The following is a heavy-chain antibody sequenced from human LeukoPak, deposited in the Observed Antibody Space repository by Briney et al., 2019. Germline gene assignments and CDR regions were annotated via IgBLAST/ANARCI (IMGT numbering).Heavy chain of an antibody. Sequence: SETLSLTCTVSGGSISSYYWSWLRQPPGKGLEWIGYIYYSGSTNYNPSLKSRVTISVDTSKNQFSLKLSSVTAADTAVYYCARDWRPGDTAMVTSVGFVDYWGQGTLVTVSS. CDR3: ARDWRPGDTAMVTSVGFVDY. J-gene: IGHJ4*02. V-gene: IGHV4-59*01. D-gene: IGHD5-18*01. CDR1: GGSISSYY. CDR2: IYYSGST.